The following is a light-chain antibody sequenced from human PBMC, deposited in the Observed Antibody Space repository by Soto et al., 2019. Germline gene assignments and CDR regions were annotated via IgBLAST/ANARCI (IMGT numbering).Light chain of an antibody. Sequence: DIQMTQSPSTLSASVGDRVTITCRASQGISKWLAWYQQKPGKAPKLLIYGASSLENGVSSRFSGSGSGTEFTLTISSLQPDDFATYFGQQYNRYDMWSFGQGTKVDLK. CDR3: QQYNRYDMWS. V-gene: IGKV1-5*01. CDR2: GAS. J-gene: IGKJ1*01. CDR1: QGISKW.